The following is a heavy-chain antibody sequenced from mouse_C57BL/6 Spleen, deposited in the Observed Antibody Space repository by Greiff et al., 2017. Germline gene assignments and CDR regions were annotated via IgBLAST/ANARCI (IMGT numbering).Heavy chain of an antibody. CDR3: ARDYDGYYVVAY. D-gene: IGHD2-3*01. Sequence: EVKLVESGGDLVKPGGSLKLSCAASGFTFSSYGMSWVRQTPDKRLEWVATISSGGSYTYYPDSVKGRFTISRDNAKNTLYLQMSSLKSEDTAMXYCARDYDGYYVVAYWGQGTLVTVSA. V-gene: IGHV5-6*02. J-gene: IGHJ3*01. CDR2: ISSGGSYT. CDR1: GFTFSSYG.